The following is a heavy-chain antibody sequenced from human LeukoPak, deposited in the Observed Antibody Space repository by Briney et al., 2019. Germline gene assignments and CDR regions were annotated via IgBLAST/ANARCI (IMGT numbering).Heavy chain of an antibody. CDR1: GFTFSSYA. D-gene: IGHD3-22*01. Sequence: GGSLRLSCAASGFTFSSYAMHWVRQAPGKGLEWVAVISYGGSNKYYADSVKGRFTISRDNSKNTLYLQMNSLRAEDTAVYYCARGGDYYDDEWDFDYWGQGTLVTVSS. V-gene: IGHV3-30-3*01. CDR3: ARGGDYYDDEWDFDY. CDR2: ISYGGSNK. J-gene: IGHJ4*02.